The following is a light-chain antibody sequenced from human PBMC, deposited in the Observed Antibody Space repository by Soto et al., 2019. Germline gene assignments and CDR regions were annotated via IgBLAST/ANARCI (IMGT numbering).Light chain of an antibody. J-gene: IGLJ1*01. Sequence: QPVLSQPASVSGSHGQSITISCTGTSSDVGGYNYVSWYQQHPGKAPKLMIYEVTNRPSGVSNRFSGSKSGNTASLTISGLQAEDEADYYCSSYTSSTTYVFGTGTKLTVL. V-gene: IGLV2-14*01. CDR2: EVT. CDR3: SSYTSSTTYV. CDR1: SSDVGGYNY.